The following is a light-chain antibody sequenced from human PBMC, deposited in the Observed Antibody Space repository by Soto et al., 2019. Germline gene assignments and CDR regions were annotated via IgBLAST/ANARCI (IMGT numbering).Light chain of an antibody. CDR3: QQSGSSSWT. CDR2: DAS. V-gene: IGKV3-11*01. CDR1: QSVSVY. J-gene: IGKJ1*01. Sequence: EIVMTQSPATLSVSPGERATLSCRASQSVSVYLAWYQQKPGQAPRLLIYDASNRATGIPARFSGSGSGTDFTLTISGLEPEDFAVYYCQQSGSSSWTFGQGTKVDI.